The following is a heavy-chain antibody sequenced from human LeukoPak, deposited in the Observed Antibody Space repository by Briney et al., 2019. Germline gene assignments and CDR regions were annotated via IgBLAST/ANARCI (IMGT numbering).Heavy chain of an antibody. CDR1: GYSISSGYY. V-gene: IGHV4-38-2*02. J-gene: IGHJ5*02. CDR2: IYHSGNP. D-gene: IGHD3-10*01. CDR3: ARERTMVRGMSWFDP. Sequence: KPSETLSLTCTVSGYSISSGYYWGWIRQPPGKGLEWLGGIYHSGNPYYNPSLESRVIISVDTSKNQFSLKMSSVTDADTAVYYCARERTMVRGMSWFDPWGQGTLVTVSS.